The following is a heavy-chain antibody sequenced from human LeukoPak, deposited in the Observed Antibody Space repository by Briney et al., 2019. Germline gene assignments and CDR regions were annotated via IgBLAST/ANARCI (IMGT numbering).Heavy chain of an antibody. CDR2: ISAYNGNT. CDR1: GYTFTSYG. J-gene: IGHJ5*02. V-gene: IGHV1-18*01. D-gene: IGHD3-9*01. CDR3: ARDFRSYDILTGDPSELEP. Sequence: ASVKVSCKASGYTFTSYGISWVRQAPGQGLEWMGWISAYNGNTNNAQKLQGRVTMTTDTSTSTAYMELRSLRSDDTAVYYCARDFRSYDILTGDPSELEPWGQGTLVTVSS.